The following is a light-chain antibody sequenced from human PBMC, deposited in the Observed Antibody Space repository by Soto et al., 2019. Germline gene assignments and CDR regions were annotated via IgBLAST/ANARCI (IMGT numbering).Light chain of an antibody. Sequence: DIQMTQSPSTLSGSVGHRVTTTSRASQTISSWLAWYQQKPGKAPKLLIYKASTLKSGVPSRFSGSGSGTEFTLTISSLQPDDFATYYCQHYNSYSEAFGQGTKVDI. CDR3: QHYNSYSEA. V-gene: IGKV1-5*03. CDR2: KAS. CDR1: QTISSW. J-gene: IGKJ1*01.